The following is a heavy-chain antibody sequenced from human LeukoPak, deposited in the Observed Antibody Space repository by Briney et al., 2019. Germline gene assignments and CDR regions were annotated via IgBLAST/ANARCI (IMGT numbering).Heavy chain of an antibody. Sequence: GGSLRLSCAASGFTFSSYAMSWVRQAPGKGLEWVSAISGSGGSTYYADSLKGRFTISRDNSKNTLYLHINSLRAEDTAVYHCARTSGNYNFDYWGQGTLVTVSS. V-gene: IGHV3-23*01. CDR3: ARTSGNYNFDY. CDR2: ISGSGGST. D-gene: IGHD1-26*01. CDR1: GFTFSSYA. J-gene: IGHJ4*02.